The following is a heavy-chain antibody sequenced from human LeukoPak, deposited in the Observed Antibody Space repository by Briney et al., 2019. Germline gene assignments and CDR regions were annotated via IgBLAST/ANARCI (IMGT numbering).Heavy chain of an antibody. CDR2: IYNSGTT. CDR1: GGSIRNSSFY. V-gene: IGHV4-39*07. J-gene: IGHJ4*02. CDR3: ARDTTNVYYYDTSGYDH. D-gene: IGHD3-22*01. Sequence: SETLSLTCAVSGGSIRNSSFYWGWIRQPPGKGLEWIASIYNSGTTYYNPSIKSRITIFVDTSKNQFSLKLSSVTAADTAVYYCARDTTNVYYYDTSGYDHWGQGTLVTVSS.